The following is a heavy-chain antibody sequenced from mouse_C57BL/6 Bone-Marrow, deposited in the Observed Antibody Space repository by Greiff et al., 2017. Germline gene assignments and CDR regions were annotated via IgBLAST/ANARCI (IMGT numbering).Heavy chain of an antibody. Sequence: QVHVKQSGAELVKPGASVKLSCKASGYTFTESTIHWVKQRSGQGLEWIGWFYPGSGSIKYNEKFKDKATLTADKSSSTVYMELSRLTSEDSAVYFCARHGTTVVARYWYFDVWGTGTTVTVSS. V-gene: IGHV1-62-2*01. CDR3: ARHGTTVVARYWYFDV. CDR1: GYTFTEST. CDR2: FYPGSGSI. D-gene: IGHD1-1*01. J-gene: IGHJ1*03.